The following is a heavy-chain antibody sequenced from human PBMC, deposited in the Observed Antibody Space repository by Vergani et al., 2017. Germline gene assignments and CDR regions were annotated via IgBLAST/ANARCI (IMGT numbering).Heavy chain of an antibody. D-gene: IGHD3-22*01. CDR1: GGSISSGSYY. CDR3: ARGATMIQHPTDNEAFDI. Sequence: QVQLQESGPGLVKPSQTLSLTCTVSGGSISSGSYYWSWIRQPAGKGLEWIGRIYTSGSTNYNPSLKSRVTISVDTSKNQFSLKLSSVTAADTAVYYCARGATMIQHPTDNEAFDIWGQGTMVTVSS. J-gene: IGHJ3*02. CDR2: IYTSGST. V-gene: IGHV4-61*02.